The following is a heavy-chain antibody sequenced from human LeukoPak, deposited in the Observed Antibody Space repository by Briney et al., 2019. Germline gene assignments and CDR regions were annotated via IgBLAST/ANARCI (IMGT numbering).Heavy chain of an antibody. Sequence: GSLRLSCAASGFTFSNYAMHWVRQAPGKGLECVSVISSNGGNIYYADSVKGRFTISRDNAKNSLYLQMNSLRAEDTALYYCARDRYYDMEDAFDIWGQGTMVTVSS. CDR1: GFTFSNYA. CDR2: ISSNGGNI. J-gene: IGHJ3*02. CDR3: ARDRYYDMEDAFDI. D-gene: IGHD3-22*01. V-gene: IGHV3-64*02.